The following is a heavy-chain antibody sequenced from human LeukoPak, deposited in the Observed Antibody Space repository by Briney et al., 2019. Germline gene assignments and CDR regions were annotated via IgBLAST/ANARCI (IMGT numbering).Heavy chain of an antibody. CDR2: VDPEDGEA. D-gene: IGHD3-22*01. Sequence: ASVKVSCKVSGYTFTDYYMHWVQQAPGKGLEWMGLVDPEDGEAIYAEKFQGRVTITTDESTSTAYMELSSLRSEDTAVYYCARHTRHYYDSSGDAFDIWGQGTMVTVSS. V-gene: IGHV1-69-2*01. CDR1: GYTFTDYY. J-gene: IGHJ3*02. CDR3: ARHTRHYYDSSGDAFDI.